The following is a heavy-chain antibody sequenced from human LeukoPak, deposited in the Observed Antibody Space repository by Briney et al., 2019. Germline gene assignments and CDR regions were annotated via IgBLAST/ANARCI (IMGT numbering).Heavy chain of an antibody. Sequence: ASVKVSCKASGYTFTSYGISWVRQAPGQGLEWMGWIGAYNGNTNYAQKLQGRVTMTTDTSTSTAYMELRSLRSDDTAMYYCARDRGYGDYAYWYFDLWGRGTLVTVSS. CDR3: ARDRGYGDYAYWYFDL. V-gene: IGHV1-18*01. CDR2: IGAYNGNT. CDR1: GYTFTSYG. J-gene: IGHJ2*01. D-gene: IGHD4-17*01.